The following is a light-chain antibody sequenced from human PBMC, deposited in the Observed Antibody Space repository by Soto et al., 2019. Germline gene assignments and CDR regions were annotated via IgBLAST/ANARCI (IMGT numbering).Light chain of an antibody. V-gene: IGKV3-15*01. CDR2: GAS. CDR3: QQYDNWWT. CDR1: EPVSRN. J-gene: IGKJ1*01. Sequence: DIVMTQSPATVSVSPGESATLFCRASEPVSRNLAWYQQKPGQAPRLLIHGASTRVTGLPARFTGSGSGTEFTLTINSLQPEDFGVYFCQQYDNWWTFGQGTKVEIK.